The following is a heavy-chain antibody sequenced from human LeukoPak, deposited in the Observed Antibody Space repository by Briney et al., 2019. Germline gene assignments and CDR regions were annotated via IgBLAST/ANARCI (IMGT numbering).Heavy chain of an antibody. CDR2: IYPSGST. CDR1: GDSISSGSFY. J-gene: IGHJ4*02. Sequence: SETLSLTCSVSGDSISSGSFYWSWIRQSAGRGLEWIGRIYPSGSTNYNPSLKSRVTISLDTSKNQFSLKLGSVTAADTAVYYCARDVLAAPGTFDYWGQGALVTVSS. D-gene: IGHD6-13*01. CDR3: ARDVLAAPGTFDY. V-gene: IGHV4-61*02.